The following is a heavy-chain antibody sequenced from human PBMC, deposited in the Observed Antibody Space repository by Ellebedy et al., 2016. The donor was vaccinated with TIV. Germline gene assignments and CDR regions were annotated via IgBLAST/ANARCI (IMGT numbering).Heavy chain of an antibody. D-gene: IGHD6-13*01. J-gene: IGHJ4*02. CDR2: ISSPSSHI. Sequence: GESPKISCAGPGFTFSSYWMNWVRQAPGKGLGWVSSISSPSSHIHYADPVKGRFTISRDNPKNSLFLEMKSLRAEDAAVYFCARDSSTWDYFDSWGQGTLVTVSS. CDR1: GFTFSSYW. CDR3: ARDSSTWDYFDS. V-gene: IGHV3-21*01.